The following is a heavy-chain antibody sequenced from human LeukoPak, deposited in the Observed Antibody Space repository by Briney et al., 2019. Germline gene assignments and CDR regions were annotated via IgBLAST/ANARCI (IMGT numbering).Heavy chain of an antibody. J-gene: IGHJ4*02. D-gene: IGHD3-16*01. CDR2: IYYSGST. V-gene: IGHV4-39*07. CDR3: ARASGLDYRTPGAPDY. Sequence: GSLRLSCAASGFTFSSYWMSWVRQAPGKGLEWIGSIYYSGSTYYNPSLKSRVTISVDTSKNQFSLKLSSVTAADTAVYYCARASGLDYRTPGAPDYWGQGTLVTVSS. CDR1: GFTFSSYW.